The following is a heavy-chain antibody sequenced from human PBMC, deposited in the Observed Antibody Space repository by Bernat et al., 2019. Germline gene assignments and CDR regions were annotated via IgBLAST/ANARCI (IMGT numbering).Heavy chain of an antibody. D-gene: IGHD4-17*01. J-gene: IGHJ4*02. CDR2: ISYDGSNK. CDR1: GFTFSSYA. Sequence: QVQLVESGGGVVQPGRSLRLSCAASGFTFSSYAMHWVRQAPGKGLEWVAVISYDGSNKYYADSVKGRFTISRDNSKNTLYLQMNSLRAEDTAVYYCARDGYYGDYFDSWGQGTLVTVSS. V-gene: IGHV3-30*01. CDR3: ARDGYYGDYFDS.